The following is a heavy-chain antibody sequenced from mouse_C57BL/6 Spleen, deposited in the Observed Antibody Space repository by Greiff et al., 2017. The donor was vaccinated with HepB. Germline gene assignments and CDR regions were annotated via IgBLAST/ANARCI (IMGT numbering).Heavy chain of an antibody. CDR1: GFTFSSYA. CDR3: TRDRGLRRVYYAMDY. Sequence: EVKLMESGEGLVKPGGSLKLSCAASGFTFSSYAMSWVRQTPEKRLEGGAYISKGGDVIYYADTVKGRFTISRDNARNTLYLQMSSLKSEDTAMYYCTRDRGLRRVYYAMDYWGQGTSVTVSS. V-gene: IGHV5-9-1*02. D-gene: IGHD2-12*01. CDR2: ISKGGDVI. J-gene: IGHJ4*01.